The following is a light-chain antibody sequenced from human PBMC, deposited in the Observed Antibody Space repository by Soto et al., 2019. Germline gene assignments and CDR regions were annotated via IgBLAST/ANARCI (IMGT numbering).Light chain of an antibody. CDR1: QTVSSNY. CDR2: GAS. J-gene: IGKJ4*01. CDR3: QQYANSPLT. Sequence: EIVLTHSPGTLSLSPGERATLSCRASQTVSSNYLAWYQQKPGQAPRLLIYGASSRATGIPDRFSGSGSGTDFTLTISRLEPEDFAVYYCQQYANSPLTFGGGTKVDIK. V-gene: IGKV3-20*01.